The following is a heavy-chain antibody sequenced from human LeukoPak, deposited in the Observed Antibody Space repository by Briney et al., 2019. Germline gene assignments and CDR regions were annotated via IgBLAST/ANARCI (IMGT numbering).Heavy chain of an antibody. CDR2: ISYDGSNK. CDR1: VVTFSSHG. CDR3: AGGGYFDY. J-gene: IGHJ4*02. D-gene: IGHD3-16*01. V-gene: IGHV3-30*03. Sequence: PGGSLRLSCAASVVTFSSHGMHWVRQAPGKGLEWVAVISYDGSNKYYADSVKGRFTISRDNSKNTLYLQMNSLRAEDTAVYYCAGGGYFDYWGQGTLVTVSS.